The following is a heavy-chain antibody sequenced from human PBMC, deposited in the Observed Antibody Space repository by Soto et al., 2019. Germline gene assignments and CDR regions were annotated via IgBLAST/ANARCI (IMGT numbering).Heavy chain of an antibody. CDR1: GDSISTVDYF. D-gene: IGHD2-15*01. CDR3: ARGRYCLTGRCFPNWFDS. V-gene: IGHV4-30-4*01. CDR2: IYKSATT. J-gene: IGHJ5*01. Sequence: PSETLSLTCSVSGDSISTVDYFWAWIRQPPGQALEYIGYIYKSATTYYNPSFESRVAISLDTSKIQFSLNVTSVTAADTAVYFCARGRYCLTGRCFPNWFDSWGQGTLVTVSS.